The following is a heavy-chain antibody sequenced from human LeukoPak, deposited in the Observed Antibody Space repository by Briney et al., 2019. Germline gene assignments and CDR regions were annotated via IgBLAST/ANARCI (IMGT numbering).Heavy chain of an antibody. CDR1: GYTFTGYY. D-gene: IGHD6-13*01. CDR2: INPNSGGT. Sequence: ASVKVSCKASGYTFTGYYMHWVRQAPGQGLEWMGWINPNSGGTNYAQKFQGWVTMTRDTSISTAYMELSRLRSDDTAVYYCARAKVLRELARSPYYYYGMDVWGQGTTVTVS. V-gene: IGHV1-2*04. J-gene: IGHJ6*02. CDR3: ARAKVLRELARSPYYYYGMDV.